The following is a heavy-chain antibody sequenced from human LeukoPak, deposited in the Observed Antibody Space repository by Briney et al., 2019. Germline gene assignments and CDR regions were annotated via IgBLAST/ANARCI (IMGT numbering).Heavy chain of an antibody. CDR1: GYTFISYD. CDR2: MNPNSGNT. D-gene: IGHD4-11*01. Sequence: GASVKVPCKASGYTFISYDINWVRQAPGQGLEWVGWMNPNSGNTGYAQKFQGRVTMTRNTSISTAYMELSSLRSEDTAVYYCARDDPGAFMTTGNYGMDVWGQGTTVTVSS. V-gene: IGHV1-8*01. CDR3: ARDDPGAFMTTGNYGMDV. J-gene: IGHJ6*02.